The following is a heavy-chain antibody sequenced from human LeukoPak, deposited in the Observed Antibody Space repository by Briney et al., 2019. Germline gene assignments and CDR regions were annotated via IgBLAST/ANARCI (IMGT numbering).Heavy chain of an antibody. V-gene: IGHV3-23*01. D-gene: IGHD2-2*01. CDR1: GFTFSSYA. CDR3: AKGRLHCSSTSCYAGDAFDI. Sequence: TGGSLRLSCAASGFTFSSYAMSWVRQAPGKGLEWVSAISGSGGSTYYADSVKGRFTISRDNSKNTLYLQMNSLRAEDTAVYYCAKGRLHCSSTSCYAGDAFDIWGQGTMVTVSS. J-gene: IGHJ3*02. CDR2: ISGSGGST.